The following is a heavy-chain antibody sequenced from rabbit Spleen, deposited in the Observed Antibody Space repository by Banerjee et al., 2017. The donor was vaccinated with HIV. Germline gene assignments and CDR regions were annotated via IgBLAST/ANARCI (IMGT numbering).Heavy chain of an antibody. V-gene: IGHV1S45*01. CDR2: IYTGTVSDRT. CDR1: GFDLSNYD. J-gene: IGHJ4*01. D-gene: IGHD5-1*01. Sequence: QEQLEESGGGLVKPGASPTLTCKASGFDLSNYDMCWVRQAPGKGLEWIACIYTGTVSDRTYYASWAKGRFTISKTSSTTVTLQMTSLTVADTATYFCARDLVAAIGWNFNLWGPGTLVTVS. CDR3: ARDLVAAIGWNFNL.